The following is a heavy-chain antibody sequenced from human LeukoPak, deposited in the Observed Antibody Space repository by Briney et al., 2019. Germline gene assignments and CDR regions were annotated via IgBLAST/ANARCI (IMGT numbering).Heavy chain of an antibody. J-gene: IGHJ4*02. CDR2: INNDGSST. CDR3: ARDWTYYDSSGYFDY. Sequence: GGSLRLSCAASGFTFSSCWMHWVRQAPGKGLVWVSRINNDGSSTSYADSVKGRSTISRDNAKNTLYLQMNSLRAEDTAVYYCARDWTYYDSSGYFDYWGQGTLVTVSS. V-gene: IGHV3-74*01. CDR1: GFTFSSCW. D-gene: IGHD3-22*01.